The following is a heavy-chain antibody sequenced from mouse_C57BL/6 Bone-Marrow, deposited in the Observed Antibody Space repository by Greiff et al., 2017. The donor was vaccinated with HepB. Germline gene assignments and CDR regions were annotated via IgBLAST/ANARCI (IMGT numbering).Heavy chain of an antibody. CDR1: GFTFSSYA. V-gene: IGHV5-4*03. J-gene: IGHJ2*01. CDR2: ISDGGSYT. CDR3: ARGEARRDYFDY. Sequence: EVKLVESGGGLVKPGGSLKLSCAASGFTFSSYAMSWVRQTPEKRLEWVATISDGGSYTYYPDNVKGRFTISRDNAKNNLYLQMSHLKSEDTAMYYCARGEARRDYFDYWGQGTTLTVSS.